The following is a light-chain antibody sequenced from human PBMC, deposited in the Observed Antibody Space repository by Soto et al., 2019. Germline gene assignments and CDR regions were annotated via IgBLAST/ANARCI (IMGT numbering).Light chain of an antibody. CDR2: VND. J-gene: IGLJ2*01. CDR1: SSNIGSNYD. CDR3: QSYDNSLRGVV. V-gene: IGLV1-40*01. Sequence: QPVLTQPPSVSGAPGQRVTISCTGSSSNIGSNYDVQWYQLLPGTAPKLLIYVNDNRPSGVPDRFSGSRSGTSASLAITGLRAEDEADYYCQSYDNSLRGVVFGGGTQLTVL.